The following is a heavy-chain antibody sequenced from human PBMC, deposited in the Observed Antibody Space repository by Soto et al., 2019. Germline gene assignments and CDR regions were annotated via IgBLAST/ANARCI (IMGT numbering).Heavy chain of an antibody. Sequence: GESLKISCKGSGYSFAGYWITWVRQKPGKGLEWMGRIDPADSDTRYSPSFQGQVTISADKSISTAYLQWSSLRASDTAMYYCARSSQFASGMDVWGQGTTVTVSS. D-gene: IGHD3-10*01. CDR1: GYSFAGYW. J-gene: IGHJ6*02. CDR2: IDPADSDT. V-gene: IGHV5-51*01. CDR3: ARSSQFASGMDV.